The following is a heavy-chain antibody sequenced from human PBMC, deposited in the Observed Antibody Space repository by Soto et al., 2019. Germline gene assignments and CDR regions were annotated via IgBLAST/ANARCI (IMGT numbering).Heavy chain of an antibody. J-gene: IGHJ4*01. D-gene: IGHD2-21*02. CDR1: GFSFSSYA. CDR2: ITGNGRTT. CDR3: AKDPLRGGNYYFLYFDA. V-gene: IGHV3-23*04. Sequence: EVQLVESGGTLSQPRGSLRLSCTASGFSFSSYAMNWVRQAPGKSLEWVAAITGNGRTTYYGDSVKGRFTISRDNSRNTLYLQMNSLRAEDTALYFCAKDPLRGGNYYFLYFDAWGPGSLVTVSS.